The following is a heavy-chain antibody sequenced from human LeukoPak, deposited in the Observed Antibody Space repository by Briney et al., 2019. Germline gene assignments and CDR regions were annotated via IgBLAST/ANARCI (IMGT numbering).Heavy chain of an antibody. D-gene: IGHD3-10*01. CDR1: GFTFSSYG. Sequence: PGRSLRLSCAASGFTFSSYGMHWVRQAPGKGLEWVAVISYNGSNKYYADSVKGRFTISRDNSKNTLYLQMNSLRAEDTAVYYCAKSWSYGSGSYYGGFDYWGQGTLVTVSS. V-gene: IGHV3-30*18. CDR3: AKSWSYGSGSYYGGFDY. J-gene: IGHJ4*02. CDR2: ISYNGSNK.